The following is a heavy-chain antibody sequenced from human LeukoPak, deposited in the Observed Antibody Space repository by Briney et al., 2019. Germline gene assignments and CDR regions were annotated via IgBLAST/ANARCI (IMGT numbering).Heavy chain of an antibody. V-gene: IGHV4-61*02. CDR1: GGSISSGSYY. Sequence: SQSLSLTCTVSGGSISSGSYYWSWLRQPAGKGLEWIGRIYTSGSTNYNPSLKSRVTISVDTSKNQFSLKLSSVTAADTAVYYCAREGPVGAVAKFTRNWFDPWGQGTLVTVSS. CDR3: AREGPVGAVAKFTRNWFDP. J-gene: IGHJ5*02. CDR2: IYTSGST. D-gene: IGHD6-19*01.